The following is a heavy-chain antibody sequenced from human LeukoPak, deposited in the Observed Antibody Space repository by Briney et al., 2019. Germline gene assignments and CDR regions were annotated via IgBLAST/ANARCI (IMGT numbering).Heavy chain of an antibody. CDR2: ISGGGSSA. CDR1: GLTFSSHW. D-gene: IGHD3-10*01. Sequence: PGGSLRLSCAASGLTFSSHWMHWVRQAPGKGLEWVSGISGGGSSAYYADSVKGRFTISRDHSKSTLYLQMNSLRAEDTAVYYCAKDLGGFGELDYWGQGTLVTVSS. V-gene: IGHV3-23*01. CDR3: AKDLGGFGELDY. J-gene: IGHJ4*02.